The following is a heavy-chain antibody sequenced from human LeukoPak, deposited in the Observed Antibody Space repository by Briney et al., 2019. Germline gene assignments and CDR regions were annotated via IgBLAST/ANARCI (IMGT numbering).Heavy chain of an antibody. Sequence: GGSLRLSCAASGFMFRSDPMNWGRQAPGKGLEWLSNIRSDSSITTYADSVRGRFTDSRDNDRNALYVQMNSLRDEDTAVYYCVRDTNWGFDQWGQGTLVTVSS. D-gene: IGHD7-27*01. CDR3: VRDTNWGFDQ. CDR2: IRSDSSIT. J-gene: IGHJ4*02. V-gene: IGHV3-48*02. CDR1: GFMFRSDP.